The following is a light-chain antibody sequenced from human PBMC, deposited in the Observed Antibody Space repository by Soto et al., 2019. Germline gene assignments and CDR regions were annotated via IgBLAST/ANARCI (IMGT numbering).Light chain of an antibody. Sequence: EIVMTQSPATLSVSPGERATLSCRASQSVGSNLAWYQQKPGQAPRLLICGASTRATGIPARFSGSGSGTEFPHTISSLQSEDFALYFCQQYNNWPPDRTFGQGTKVEIK. CDR3: QQYNNWPPDRT. V-gene: IGKV3-15*01. J-gene: IGKJ1*01. CDR1: QSVGSN. CDR2: GAS.